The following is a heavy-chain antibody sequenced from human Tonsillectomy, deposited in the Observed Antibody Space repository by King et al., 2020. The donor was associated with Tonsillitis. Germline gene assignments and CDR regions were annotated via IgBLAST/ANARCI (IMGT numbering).Heavy chain of an antibody. CDR2: ISSYGGST. D-gene: IGHD3-22*01. CDR3: VKGGEGYYYHDSSGPFDY. Sequence: VQLVESGGGLVQRGGSLRLSCSASGFTFSSHSMHWVRQAPGKGLEYLSAISSYGGSTYYADSVKGRFTISRDNSKNTLYLQMTSLRAEDTAVYYCVKGGEGYYYHDSSGPFDYWGQGTLVTVSS. CDR1: GFTFSSHS. J-gene: IGHJ4*02. V-gene: IGHV3-64D*06.